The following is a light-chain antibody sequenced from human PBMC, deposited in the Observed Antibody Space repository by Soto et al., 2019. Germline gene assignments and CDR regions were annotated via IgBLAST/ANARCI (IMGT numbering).Light chain of an antibody. J-gene: IGKJ4*01. CDR2: AAS. V-gene: IGKV1-39*01. Sequence: DIQMTQSPSTLSASVGDRVTITCRASQSIGGFLNWYQQKPGKAPKLLIYAASSLQSGVPSRFSGSGSGTEFTLTISSLQPEDFATYYCQQLNSYPLTFGGGTKVDI. CDR1: QSIGGF. CDR3: QQLNSYPLT.